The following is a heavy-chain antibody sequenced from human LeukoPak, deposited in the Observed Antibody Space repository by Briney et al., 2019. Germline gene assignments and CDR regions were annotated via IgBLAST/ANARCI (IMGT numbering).Heavy chain of an antibody. CDR1: GPTVSSNY. CDR2: ISGSGGST. D-gene: IGHD1-26*01. CDR3: AKGGSYFGSVYYFDY. Sequence: GGSLRLSCAASGPTVSSNYLSWVRQAPGKGLEWVSAISGSGGSTYYADSVKGRFTISRDNSKNTLYLQMNSLRAEDTAVYYCAKGGSYFGSVYYFDYWGQGTLVTVSS. V-gene: IGHV3-23*01. J-gene: IGHJ4*01.